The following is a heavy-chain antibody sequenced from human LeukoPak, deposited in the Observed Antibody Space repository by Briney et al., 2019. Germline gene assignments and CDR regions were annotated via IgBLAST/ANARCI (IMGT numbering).Heavy chain of an antibody. CDR3: AREGSGSYMVWYYYGMDV. J-gene: IGHJ6*02. CDR1: GFTFSSYA. V-gene: IGHV3-30-3*01. D-gene: IGHD1-26*01. CDR2: ISYGGSNK. Sequence: GGSLRLSCAASGFTFSSYAMPWVRQAPGKGLEWVAVISYGGSNKYYADSVKGRFTISRDNSKNTLYLQMNSLRAEDTAVYYCAREGSGSYMVWYYYGMDVWGQGTTVTVSS.